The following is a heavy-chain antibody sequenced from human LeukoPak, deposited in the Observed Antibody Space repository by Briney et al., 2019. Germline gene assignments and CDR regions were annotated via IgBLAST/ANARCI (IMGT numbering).Heavy chain of an antibody. CDR1: GFTFSSYG. D-gene: IGHD5-18*01. V-gene: IGHV3-30*18. CDR2: ISYDGSNK. Sequence: GGSLRLSCAASGFTFSSYGMHWVRQAPGKGLEWVAVISYDGSNKYYADSVKGRFTISRDNSKNTLYLQMNSLRAEDTAVYYCAKESYTAMVSDYWGQGTLVTVSS. J-gene: IGHJ4*02. CDR3: AKESYTAMVSDY.